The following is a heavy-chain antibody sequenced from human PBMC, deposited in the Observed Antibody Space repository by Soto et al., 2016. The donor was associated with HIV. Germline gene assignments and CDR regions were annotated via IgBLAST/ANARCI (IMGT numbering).Heavy chain of an antibody. Sequence: VQLVESGGGVVQPGRSLRLSCAASGFTFSDYGMHWVRQSPGKGLEWVAVIWSHGRRQYYADSVNGPIHHLQRQFQEHVVSDKMNSLRAEDTSVYHCVRDGLRVNVRGSRTTYGDRVTLV. V-gene: IGHV3-33*01. CDR2: IWSHGRRQ. D-gene: IGHD3-16*01. J-gene: IGHJ4*02. CDR1: GFTFSDYG. CDR3: VRDGLRVNVRGSRTTY.